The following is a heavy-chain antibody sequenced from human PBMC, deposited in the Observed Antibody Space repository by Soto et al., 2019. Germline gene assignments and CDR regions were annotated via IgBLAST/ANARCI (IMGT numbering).Heavy chain of an antibody. Sequence: EVPLVESGGGLVQPGGSLRLSCAASGFTFSSYWMSWVRQAPGKGLEWVANIKQDGSEKYYVDSVKGRFTISRDNDQNSLYLQLNSLRAEDTAVYYCARERVAVAGTGDAFDIWGQGTMVTVSS. D-gene: IGHD6-19*01. V-gene: IGHV3-7*04. CDR2: IKQDGSEK. CDR1: GFTFSSYW. J-gene: IGHJ3*02. CDR3: ARERVAVAGTGDAFDI.